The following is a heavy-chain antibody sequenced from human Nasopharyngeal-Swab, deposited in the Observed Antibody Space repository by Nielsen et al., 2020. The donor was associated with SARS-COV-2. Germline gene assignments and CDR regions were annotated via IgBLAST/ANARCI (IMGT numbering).Heavy chain of an antibody. D-gene: IGHD5-18*01. Sequence: GESLKISCAASGFTFSNYGMHWVRQAPGKGLEWVAVIWYDGSNKYYADSVKGRFTISRDNSKNTLYLQMNSLRAEDTAVYYCARGYKCGNYWGQGTLVTVSS. CDR2: IWYDGSNK. J-gene: IGHJ4*02. CDR3: ARGYKCGNY. CDR1: GFTFSNYG. V-gene: IGHV3-33*01.